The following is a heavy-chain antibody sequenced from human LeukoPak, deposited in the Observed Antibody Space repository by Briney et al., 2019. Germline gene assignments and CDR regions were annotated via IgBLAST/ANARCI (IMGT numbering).Heavy chain of an antibody. V-gene: IGHV3-23*01. CDR1: GFTFSSYA. CDR3: AKESSGAFDI. J-gene: IGHJ3*02. CDR2: ISGSGGT. Sequence: PGGSLRLSCAASGFTFSSYAMHWVRQAPGKGVEWVSDISGSGGTYYADSVKGRFTISRDNSKNTLYLQMNSLRAEDTAVYCCAKESSGAFDIWGQGTMVTVSS.